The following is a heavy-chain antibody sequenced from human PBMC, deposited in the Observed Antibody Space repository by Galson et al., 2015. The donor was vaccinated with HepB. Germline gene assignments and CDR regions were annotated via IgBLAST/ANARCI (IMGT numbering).Heavy chain of an antibody. CDR1: GGSFSGYY. CDR3: ARERPFGAMVRGRRSNYGMDV. V-gene: IGHV4-34*01. J-gene: IGHJ6*02. CDR2: INHSGST. Sequence: SETLSLTCAVYGGSFSGYYWSWIRQPPGKGLEWIGEINHSGSTNYNPSLKSRVTISVDTSKNQFSLKLSSVTAADTAVYYCARERPFGAMVRGRRSNYGMDVWGQGTTVTVSS. D-gene: IGHD3-10*01.